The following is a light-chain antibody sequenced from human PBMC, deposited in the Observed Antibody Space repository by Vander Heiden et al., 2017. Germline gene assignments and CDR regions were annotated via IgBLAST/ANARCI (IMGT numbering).Light chain of an antibody. V-gene: IGLV2-14*03. J-gene: IGLJ2*01. CDR3: SSYSATSTFV. CDR1: GSDVGASSH. Sequence: QSALTQPASVSGSPGQSITISCTGTGSDVGASSHVPWYQQHPGKAPNLIIYDVSNRPSGVSTRFSGSQSGTTAFLTISGLQAADEGDYYCSSYSATSTFVFGGGTKLTVL. CDR2: DVS.